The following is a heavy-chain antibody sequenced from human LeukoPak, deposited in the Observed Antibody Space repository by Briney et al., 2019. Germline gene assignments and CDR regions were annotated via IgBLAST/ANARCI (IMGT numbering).Heavy chain of an antibody. CDR3: VVVVEPPDSDGFDV. J-gene: IGHJ3*01. D-gene: IGHD1-14*01. V-gene: IGHV3-74*01. Sequence: GGSLRLSCATSGFTFGNSWVHWVRQAPGKGLVRVSLINADGSTATYADSVKGRFTISRDNARNTLSLQMNSLTIEDTAVYYCVVVVEPPDSDGFDVWGQGTMITVSS. CDR1: GFTFGNSW. CDR2: INADGSTA.